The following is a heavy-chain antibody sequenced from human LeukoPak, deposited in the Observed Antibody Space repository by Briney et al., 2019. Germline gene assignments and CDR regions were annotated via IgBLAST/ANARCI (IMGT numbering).Heavy chain of an antibody. D-gene: IGHD3-3*01. J-gene: IGHJ4*02. V-gene: IGHV1-46*01. CDR2: INPSGGST. Sequence: ASVKVSCTASGYTFTIYYMHWVRQAPGQGLEWMGIINPSGGSTSYAQKFQGRVTMTRDTSTSTVYMELSSLRSEDTAVYYCARDGGSGYRFDYWGQGTLVTVSS. CDR1: GYTFTIYY. CDR3: ARDGGSGYRFDY.